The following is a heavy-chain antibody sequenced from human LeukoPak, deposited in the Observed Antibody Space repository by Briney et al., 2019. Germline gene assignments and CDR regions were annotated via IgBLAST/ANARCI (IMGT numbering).Heavy chain of an antibody. CDR1: GGSISSYY. CDR3: ATGYSSTWYYFDY. CDR2: IYHSGST. Sequence: PSETLSLTCTVSGGSISSYYWSWFRQTPGKGLEWIGYIYHSGSTNYNPSLKSRVTISADTSKDQFSLKLASVTAADTAVYYCATGYSSTWYYFDYWGQGTLVTVSS. J-gene: IGHJ4*02. D-gene: IGHD6-13*01. V-gene: IGHV4-59*01.